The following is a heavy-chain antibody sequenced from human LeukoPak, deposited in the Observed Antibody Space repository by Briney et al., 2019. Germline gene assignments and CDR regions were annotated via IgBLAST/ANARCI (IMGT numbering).Heavy chain of an antibody. Sequence: GESLKISCKGSGYSYINYWIGWVRQMPGKGLEWMGIIYPGDSDTRYSPSFQGQVTISADKSISTAYLQWSSLKASDTAMYYCARRSYYDSSGFDPWGQGTLVTVSS. J-gene: IGHJ5*02. D-gene: IGHD3-22*01. CDR3: ARRSYYDSSGFDP. CDR1: GYSYINYW. CDR2: IYPGDSDT. V-gene: IGHV5-51*01.